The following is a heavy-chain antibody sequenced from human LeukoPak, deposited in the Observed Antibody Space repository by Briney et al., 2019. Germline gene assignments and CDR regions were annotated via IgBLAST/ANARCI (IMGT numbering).Heavy chain of an antibody. D-gene: IGHD3-9*01. J-gene: IGHJ4*02. CDR1: GGSLSGYY. Sequence: SETLSLTCAVYGGSLSGYYWSWIRQPPGKGLEWIGEINHSGSTNYNPSLKSRVTISVDTSKNQFSLKLSSVTAADTAVYYCARGDDILTGYSVSDYWGQGTLVTVSS. CDR3: ARGDDILTGYSVSDY. CDR2: INHSGST. V-gene: IGHV4-34*01.